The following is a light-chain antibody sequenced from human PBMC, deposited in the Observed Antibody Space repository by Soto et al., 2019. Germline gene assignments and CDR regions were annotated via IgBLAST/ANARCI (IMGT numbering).Light chain of an antibody. Sequence: SALTQPASVSGSPGQSITISCTRTNDNVGSFNLVSWYQQHPGKAPKLLIYEGSERSSGVSNRFSGSKSGNTASLTISDLQAEDEADYFCCSYAGSRTWVLFGGGTKLTVL. CDR3: CSYAGSRTWVL. V-gene: IGLV2-23*01. CDR2: EGS. J-gene: IGLJ2*01. CDR1: NDNVGSFNL.